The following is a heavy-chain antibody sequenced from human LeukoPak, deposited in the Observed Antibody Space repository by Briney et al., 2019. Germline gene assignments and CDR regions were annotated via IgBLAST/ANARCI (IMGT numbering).Heavy chain of an antibody. D-gene: IGHD6-13*01. J-gene: IGHJ4*02. Sequence: GGSLRLSCAASGFTFSSYNMNWVRQAPGTGRAWLSYIASSSTGINYADSVKGRFTISRDNAKNSLYLQMNSLRAEDTAVYYCARRGSSRSEDYWGQGTLVTVSS. CDR1: GFTFSSYN. CDR2: IASSSTGI. CDR3: ARRGSSRSEDY. V-gene: IGHV3-48*01.